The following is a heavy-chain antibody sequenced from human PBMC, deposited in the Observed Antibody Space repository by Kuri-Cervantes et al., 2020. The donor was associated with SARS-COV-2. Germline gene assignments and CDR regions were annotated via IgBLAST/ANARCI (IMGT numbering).Heavy chain of an antibody. J-gene: IGHJ6*03. CDR3: ARVPNSGRYYYYYMDV. CDR2: ITRSSVYI. Sequence: VASGFTFSAYTLNWVRQAPGKRLEWVSSITRSSVYISYADSLKGRFTISRDNAKNSLYLQMNSLRAEDTAVYYCARVPNSGRYYYYYMDVWGKGTTVTVSS. V-gene: IGHV3-21*01. CDR1: GFTFSAYT. D-gene: IGHD6-25*01.